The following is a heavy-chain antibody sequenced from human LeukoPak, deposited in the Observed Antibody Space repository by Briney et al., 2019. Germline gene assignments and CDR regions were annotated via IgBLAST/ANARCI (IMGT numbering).Heavy chain of an antibody. D-gene: IGHD4-11*01. CDR1: GYTVTDYY. V-gene: IGHV1-2*02. J-gene: IGHJ4*02. CDR3: ARDRDYSNTERGFDY. Sequence: ASVKVSCKTSGYTVTDYYIHWVRQAPGQGLEWMGWINPNSGETNSAQKFQGRVTMTGDTSISTAYMELRRVTSDDTAVYYCARDRDYSNTERGFDYWGQGTLVTVSS. CDR2: INPNSGET.